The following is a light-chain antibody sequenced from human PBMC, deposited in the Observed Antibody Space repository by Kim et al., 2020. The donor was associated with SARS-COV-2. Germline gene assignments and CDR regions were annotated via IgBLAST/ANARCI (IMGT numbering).Light chain of an antibody. CDR1: QSISNY. Sequence: ASGSERVTLTCRASQSISNYLAWYQQKTGKVPKLLIYAASALQSGVPSRFSGSGSGTDFTLTISSLQPEDVATYYCQKYNSAPLTFGGGTKVDIK. CDR3: QKYNSAPLT. CDR2: AAS. J-gene: IGKJ4*01. V-gene: IGKV1-27*01.